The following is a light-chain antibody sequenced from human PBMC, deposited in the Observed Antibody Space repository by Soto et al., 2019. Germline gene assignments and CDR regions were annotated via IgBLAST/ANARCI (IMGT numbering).Light chain of an antibody. V-gene: IGKV3D-20*02. CDR1: QSLSSSQ. CDR2: DAS. Sequence: EIVFTQSPATLSLSPVERGTLSCRASQSLSSSQLAWYQQKPGQAPRLLIHDASSRATGISDRFTGSGSGTDFTLTITTLEPEDFAVYYCQQRNVWPPIAFGQGTRLEIK. CDR3: QQRNVWPPIA. J-gene: IGKJ5*01.